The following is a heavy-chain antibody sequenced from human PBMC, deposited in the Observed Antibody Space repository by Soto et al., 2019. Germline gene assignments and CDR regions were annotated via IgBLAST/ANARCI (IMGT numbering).Heavy chain of an antibody. CDR1: GFTFSSYG. J-gene: IGHJ1*01. D-gene: IGHD6-13*01. CDR2: ISYDGSNK. V-gene: IGHV3-30*18. CDR3: AKGEKIDSSSWQNFYMNAEYFQH. Sequence: GGSLRLSCAASGFTFSSYGMHWVRQAPGKGLEWVAVISYDGSNKYYADSVKGRFTISRDNSKNTLYLQMNSLRAEDTAVYYCAKGEKIDSSSWQNFYMNAEYFQHWGQGTLVTVSS.